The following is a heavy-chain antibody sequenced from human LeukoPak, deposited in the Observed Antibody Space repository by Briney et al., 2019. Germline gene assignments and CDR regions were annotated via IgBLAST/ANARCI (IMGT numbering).Heavy chain of an antibody. Sequence: PGGSLRLSCAASGFTFSSYAMGWVRQGPGKGLEWVSSISDSGISTYYADSVKGRFTISRDKSRDTLYLQMNSLRAEDTALYYCVKGDNNILTGYYNSFDYWGQGTLVTVSS. J-gene: IGHJ4*02. CDR1: GFTFSSYA. CDR2: ISDSGIST. CDR3: VKGDNNILTGYYNSFDY. V-gene: IGHV3-23*01. D-gene: IGHD3-9*01.